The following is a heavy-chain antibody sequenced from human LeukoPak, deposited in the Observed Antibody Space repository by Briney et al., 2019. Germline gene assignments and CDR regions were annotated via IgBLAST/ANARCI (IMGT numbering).Heavy chain of an antibody. Sequence: SETLSLTCTVSGGSISSGGYYWSWIRQHPGKGLEWIGYIYYSGSTYYNPSLKSRVTISVDTSKNQFSLKLSSVTAADTAVYYCARDQIPDPLYSGYVSGDYWGQGTLVTVSS. CDR2: IYYSGST. J-gene: IGHJ4*02. CDR3: ARDQIPDPLYSGYVSGDY. V-gene: IGHV4-31*03. D-gene: IGHD5-12*01. CDR1: GGSISSGGYY.